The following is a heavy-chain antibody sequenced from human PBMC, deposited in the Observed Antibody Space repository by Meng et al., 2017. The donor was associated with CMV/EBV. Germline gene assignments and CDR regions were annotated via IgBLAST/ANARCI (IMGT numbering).Heavy chain of an antibody. V-gene: IGHV1-46*01. Sequence: ASVKVSCKASGYTFTSYYMHWVRQAPGQGLEWMGIINPSGGSTSYAQKFQGRVTMTGDTSTSTVYMELSSLRSEDTAVYYCARVAAAGTDYYYGMDVWGQGTTVTVSS. D-gene: IGHD6-13*01. CDR1: GYTFTSYY. J-gene: IGHJ6*02. CDR2: INPSGGST. CDR3: ARVAAAGTDYYYGMDV.